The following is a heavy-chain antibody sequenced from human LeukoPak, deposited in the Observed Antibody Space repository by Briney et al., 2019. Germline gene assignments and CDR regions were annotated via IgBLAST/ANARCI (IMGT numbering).Heavy chain of an antibody. V-gene: IGHV3-23*01. CDR3: AKQSYARSLGE. Sequence: PGGSLRLSCAASGFTFSSYWMSWVRQAPGKGLEWISTTNSGGTTTYYAESVKGRFTISRDNPKNALYLQMSSLRVEDTAIYYCAKQSYARSLGEGGPGTLVTVSS. CDR1: GFTFSSYW. J-gene: IGHJ4*02. D-gene: IGHD2-8*01. CDR2: TNSGGTTT.